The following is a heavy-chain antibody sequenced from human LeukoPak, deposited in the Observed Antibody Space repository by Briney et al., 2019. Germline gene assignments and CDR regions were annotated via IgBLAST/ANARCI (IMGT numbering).Heavy chain of an antibody. Sequence: ASQTLSLTCTVSGGSISSYYWSWIRQPPGKGLEWIGYIYYSGSTNYNPSLKSRVTISVDTSKNQFSLKLSSVTAADTAVYYCAREGTGYCSGGSCYSNQAFDYWGQGTLVTVSS. V-gene: IGHV4-59*12. CDR3: AREGTGYCSGGSCYSNQAFDY. CDR2: IYYSGST. J-gene: IGHJ4*02. D-gene: IGHD2-15*01. CDR1: GGSISSYY.